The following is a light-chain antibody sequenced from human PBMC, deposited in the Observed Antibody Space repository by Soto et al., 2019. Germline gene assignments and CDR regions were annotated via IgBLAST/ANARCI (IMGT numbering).Light chain of an antibody. Sequence: DIVMTQSPDSLAVSLGERATINCKSSQSVLYSSNKNNLAWYQQKPGQPPKVLIYWASTRESGVPDRFSGSGSGTDFTLTISSLQAEDVAVYHCQQYYSTPITFGQGTRLEIK. V-gene: IGKV4-1*01. CDR3: QQYYSTPIT. CDR2: WAS. CDR1: QSVLYSSNKNN. J-gene: IGKJ5*01.